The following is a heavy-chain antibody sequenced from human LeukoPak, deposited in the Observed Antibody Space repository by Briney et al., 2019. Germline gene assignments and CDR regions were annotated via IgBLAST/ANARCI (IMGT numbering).Heavy chain of an antibody. V-gene: IGHV3-30-3*01. D-gene: IGHD5-18*01. CDR3: ARSLGSGYSYGSYYYYGLDV. Sequence: GRSLRLSCAASGFTFSTYAMHRVRQAPGKGLEWVALISDDGSKKYHADSVKGRFTISRDNSKNTLSLQMNSLRGEDTAVYYCARSLGSGYSYGSYYYYGLDVWGQGTTVTVSS. J-gene: IGHJ6*02. CDR2: ISDDGSKK. CDR1: GFTFSTYA.